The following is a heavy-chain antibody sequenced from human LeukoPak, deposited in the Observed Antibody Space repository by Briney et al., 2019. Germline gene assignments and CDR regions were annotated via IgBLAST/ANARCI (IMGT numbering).Heavy chain of an antibody. V-gene: IGHV3-21*01. CDR3: ARVLQAAAGVFDY. J-gene: IGHJ4*02. D-gene: IGHD6-13*01. CDR2: ISSSSSYI. CDR1: GFTFSSYS. Sequence: GGSMRLSCAASGFTFSSYSINWVRQAPGEGLEWVSSISSSSSYIYYADSVKGRFTISRDNAKNSLYLQMNSLRAEDTAVYYCARVLQAAAGVFDYWGQGTLVTVSS.